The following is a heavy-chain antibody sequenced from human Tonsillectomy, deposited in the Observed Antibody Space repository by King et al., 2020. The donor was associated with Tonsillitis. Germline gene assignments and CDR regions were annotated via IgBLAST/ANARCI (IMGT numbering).Heavy chain of an antibody. CDR3: ARGAPNDRGDLEGGDYYYGMDV. Sequence: QVQLQQWGAGLLKPSETLSLTCAVYGGSFSGYYWSWIRQPPGKGLEWIGEINHSGSTNYSPSLKSRVTMSVDTSKKQFSLKLSSVTAADTAVFYCARGAPNDRGDLEGGDYYYGMDVWGQGTTVTVSS. CDR2: INHSGST. CDR1: GGSFSGYY. V-gene: IGHV4-34*01. D-gene: IGHD2-21*01. J-gene: IGHJ6*02.